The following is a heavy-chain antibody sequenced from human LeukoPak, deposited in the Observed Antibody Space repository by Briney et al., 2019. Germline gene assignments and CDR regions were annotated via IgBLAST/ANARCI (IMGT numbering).Heavy chain of an antibody. CDR2: IGDTT. Sequence: GGSLRLSCAASGFTFSTYAMSWVRQAPGKGLEWVSAIGDTTYYADSVKGRFTISRDNSKNTLYLQMNNLRAEDAAIYYCAKAYAFVGANYFDYWGQGTLVTVPS. D-gene: IGHD1-26*01. J-gene: IGHJ4*02. V-gene: IGHV3-23*01. CDR3: AKAYAFVGANYFDY. CDR1: GFTFSTYA.